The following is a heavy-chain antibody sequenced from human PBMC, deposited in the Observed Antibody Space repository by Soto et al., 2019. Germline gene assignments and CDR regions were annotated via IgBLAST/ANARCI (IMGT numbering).Heavy chain of an antibody. V-gene: IGHV3-33*01. CDR2: IWYDGSNK. CDR1: GFTFSSYG. Sequence: QVQLVESGGGVVQPGRSLRLSCAASGFTFSSYGMHWVRQAPGKGLEWVAVIWYDGSNKYYADSVKGRFTISRDNSKNTLYLQINSLRAEDTAVYYCAREGRGYYFDYWGQGTLVTVSS. D-gene: IGHD3-10*01. CDR3: AREGRGYYFDY. J-gene: IGHJ4*02.